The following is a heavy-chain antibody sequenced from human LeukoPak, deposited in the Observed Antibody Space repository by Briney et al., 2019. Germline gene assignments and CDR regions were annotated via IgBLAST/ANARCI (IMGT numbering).Heavy chain of an antibody. CDR2: IYTSGST. V-gene: IGHV4-4*07. CDR1: GGSISSYY. J-gene: IGHJ4*02. D-gene: IGHD3-3*01. Sequence: PSETLSLTCTVSGGSISSYYWSWIRQPAGKGLEWIGRIYTSGSTNYNPSLKSRVTMSVDTSKNQFSLKLSSVTAADTAVYYCARGYYDFWSGYPYFDYWGQGTLVTVSS. CDR3: ARGYYDFWSGYPYFDY.